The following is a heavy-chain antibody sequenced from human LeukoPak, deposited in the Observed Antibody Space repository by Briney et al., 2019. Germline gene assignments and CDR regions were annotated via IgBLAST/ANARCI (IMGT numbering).Heavy chain of an antibody. CDR3: ARSSAPTETNVLRFLGWLFLVH. V-gene: IGHV1-46*01. D-gene: IGHD3-3*01. CDR2: INPSGGST. CDR1: GYTFTSYY. J-gene: IGHJ4*02. Sequence: ASVKVSCKASGYTFTSYYMHWVRQAPGQGLEWMGIINPSGGSTSYAQKFQGRVTMTRDTSTSTVYMELSSLRSEDTAVYYCARSSAPTETNVLRFLGWLFLVHWGQGTLVTVSS.